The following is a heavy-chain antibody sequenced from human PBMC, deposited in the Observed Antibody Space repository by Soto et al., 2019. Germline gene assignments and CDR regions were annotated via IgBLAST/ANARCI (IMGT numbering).Heavy chain of an antibody. CDR3: ARGGYIWGAYRYYFDY. J-gene: IGHJ4*02. CDR1: GGSISSYY. Sequence: SETLSLTCTVSGGSISSYYWSWIRQPPGKGLEWIGYIYYSGSTNYNPSLKSRVTISVDTSKNQFSLKLSSVTAADTAVYYCARGGYIWGAYRYYFDYWGQGTLVTVSS. V-gene: IGHV4-59*01. CDR2: IYYSGST. D-gene: IGHD3-16*02.